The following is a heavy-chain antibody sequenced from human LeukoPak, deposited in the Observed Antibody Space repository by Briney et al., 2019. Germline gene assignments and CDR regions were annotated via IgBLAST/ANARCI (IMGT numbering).Heavy chain of an antibody. V-gene: IGHV3-15*01. Sequence: GGSLRLSCAASGFTFSDAWMNWVRQAPGKGLEWVARIKSKVHGGTTDYAAPVNGRFTISRDDSENKLYLQMNSLETEDTGVYYCSGHMTSADYWGQGTLVTVSS. CDR1: GFTFSDAW. CDR2: IKSKVHGGTT. J-gene: IGHJ4*02. D-gene: IGHD4-11*01. CDR3: SGHMTSADY.